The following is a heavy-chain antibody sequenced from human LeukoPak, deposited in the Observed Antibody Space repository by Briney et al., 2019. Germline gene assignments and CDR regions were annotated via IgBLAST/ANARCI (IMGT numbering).Heavy chain of an antibody. D-gene: IGHD5-12*01. V-gene: IGHV3-48*03. J-gene: IGHJ4*02. CDR1: GSTFSSYE. Sequence: PGGSLRLSCAASGSTFSSYEMNWVRQAPGKGLEWVSYISSSGSTIYYADSVKGRFTISRDNAKNSLYLQMNSLRAEDTAVYYCARDASSGYDLYYFDYWGQGTLVTVSS. CDR3: ARDASSGYDLYYFDY. CDR2: ISSSGSTI.